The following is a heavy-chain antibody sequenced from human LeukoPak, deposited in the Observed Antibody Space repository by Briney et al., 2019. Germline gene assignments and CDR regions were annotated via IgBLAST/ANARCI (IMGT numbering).Heavy chain of an antibody. J-gene: IGHJ6*03. D-gene: IGHD5-24*01. CDR1: GGTFSSYA. Sequence: GASVKVSCKASGGTFSSYAISWVRQAPGQGLEWMGGIIPIFGTANYAQKFQGRVTITTDESTSTAYMELSSLRSEDTAVYYCARTRDGYSIPSHYYYYMDVWGKGTTVTVSS. CDR3: ARTRDGYSIPSHYYYYMDV. V-gene: IGHV1-69*05. CDR2: IIPIFGTA.